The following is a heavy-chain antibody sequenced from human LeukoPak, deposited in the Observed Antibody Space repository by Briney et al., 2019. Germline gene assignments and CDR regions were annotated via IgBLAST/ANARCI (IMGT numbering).Heavy chain of an antibody. CDR2: INTNTGNP. J-gene: IGHJ6*03. CDR1: GYTFTSYA. V-gene: IGHV7-4-1*02. CDR3: ARGVVTAKGKGYYYYYMDV. D-gene: IGHD2-21*02. Sequence: GASVKVSCKASGYTFTSYAMNWVRQAPGQGREWMGWINTNTGNPTYAQGFTGRFVFSLDTSFSTAYLQISSLKAEDTAVYYCARGVVTAKGKGYYYYYMDVWGKGTTVTVSS.